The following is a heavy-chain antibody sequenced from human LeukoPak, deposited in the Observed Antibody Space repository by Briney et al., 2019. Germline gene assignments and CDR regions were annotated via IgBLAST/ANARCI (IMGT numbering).Heavy chain of an antibody. D-gene: IGHD3-3*01. CDR1: GYTFFNYG. Sequence: GASVKVSCKASGYTFFNYGISWVRQAPGQGLQWMGWISPYNSNTKYAQKFQGRVTMTTDTATSTAYMELRSLRSDDTAVYHCARDRHYDAASVFDPWGQGTLVTVSS. CDR2: ISPYNSNT. CDR3: ARDRHYDAASVFDP. J-gene: IGHJ5*02. V-gene: IGHV1-18*01.